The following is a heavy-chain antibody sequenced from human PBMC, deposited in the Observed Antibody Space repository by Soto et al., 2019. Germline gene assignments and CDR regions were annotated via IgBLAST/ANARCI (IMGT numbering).Heavy chain of an antibody. CDR2: ITNSGDST. CDR1: GFAFDTYA. D-gene: IGHD5-18*01. Sequence: EVQLLESGGDLVQPGGSLRLSCAASGFAFDTYAMTWVRQSPGKGLEWVSCITNSGDSTYFAESVKGRFTISRDDSKNSLYLAMSGLSAEDTAVYYCARGGPRDGYRDLDYWGPGTQFPVSS. V-gene: IGHV3-23*01. CDR3: ARGGPRDGYRDLDY. J-gene: IGHJ4*02.